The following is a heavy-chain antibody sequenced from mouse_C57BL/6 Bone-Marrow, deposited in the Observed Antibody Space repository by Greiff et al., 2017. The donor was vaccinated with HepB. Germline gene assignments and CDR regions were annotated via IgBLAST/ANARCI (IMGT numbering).Heavy chain of an antibody. J-gene: IGHJ4*01. CDR1: GYTFTSYG. Sequence: EVKLQQSGAELVRPGSSVKMSCKTSGYTFTSYGINWVKQRPGQGLEWIGYIYIGNGYTEYNEKFKGKATLTSDTSSSTAYMQLSSLRSEDSAIYFCARIRTVVAPYYYAMDYWGQGTSVTVSS. CDR3: ARIRTVVAPYYYAMDY. CDR2: IYIGNGYT. V-gene: IGHV1-58*01. D-gene: IGHD1-1*01.